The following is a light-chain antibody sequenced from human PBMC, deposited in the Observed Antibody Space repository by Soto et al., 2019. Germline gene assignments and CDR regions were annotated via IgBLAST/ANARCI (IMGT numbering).Light chain of an antibody. CDR1: SSDIGGYNF. Sequence: QSALTQPASVSGSPGQSITISCTGNSSDIGGYNFVSWYQQHPGKAPKLMIFEVSKRPSGVSNRFSGSKSGNTASLTISGLQAEDEADYYCRSYTSSTTNVFGTGTKVTVL. CDR3: RSYTSSTTNV. J-gene: IGLJ1*01. CDR2: EVS. V-gene: IGLV2-14*01.